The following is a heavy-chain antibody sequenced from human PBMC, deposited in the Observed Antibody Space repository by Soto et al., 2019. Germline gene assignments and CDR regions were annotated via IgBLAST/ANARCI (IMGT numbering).Heavy chain of an antibody. CDR2: IKQDGSEK. Sequence: GGSLRLSCAASGFTFSSYWMSWVRQAPGKGLEWVANIKQDGSEKYYVDSVKGRFTISRDNAKNSLYLQMNSLRAEDTAVYYCARERRDYDILTGYYISPYFDYWGQGTLVTVSS. J-gene: IGHJ4*02. D-gene: IGHD3-9*01. V-gene: IGHV3-7*05. CDR1: GFTFSSYW. CDR3: ARERRDYDILTGYYISPYFDY.